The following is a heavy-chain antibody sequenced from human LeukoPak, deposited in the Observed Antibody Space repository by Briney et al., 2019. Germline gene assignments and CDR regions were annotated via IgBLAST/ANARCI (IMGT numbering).Heavy chain of an antibody. D-gene: IGHD1-26*01. V-gene: IGHV3-30*03. Sequence: GGSLRLSCAASGFTFSSYGMHWVRQAPGKWLEWVAVISYDGSNKYYADSVKGRFTISRDNSKNTLYLQMNSLRAEDTAVYYCVGGAGTDLDYWGQGTLVTVSS. CDR3: VGGAGTDLDY. CDR1: GFTFSSYG. CDR2: ISYDGSNK. J-gene: IGHJ4*02.